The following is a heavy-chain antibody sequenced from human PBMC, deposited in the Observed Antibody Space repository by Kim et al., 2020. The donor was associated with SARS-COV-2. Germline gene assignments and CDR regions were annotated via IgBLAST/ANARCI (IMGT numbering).Heavy chain of an antibody. Sequence: ADSLQGRFTIPEEKSKNMLYLQMNSLSAAATAVYYCPKDYYGSGSYFDYWGQGTLVTVSS. CDR3: PKDYYGSGSYFDY. V-gene: IGHV3-30*02. D-gene: IGHD3-10*01. J-gene: IGHJ4*02.